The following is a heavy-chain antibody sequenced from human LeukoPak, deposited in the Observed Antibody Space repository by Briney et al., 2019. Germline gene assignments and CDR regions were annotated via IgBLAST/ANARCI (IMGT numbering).Heavy chain of an antibody. CDR2: IKQDGSEK. J-gene: IGHJ4*02. V-gene: IGHV3-7*01. Sequence: GGSLRLSCAASGFTFSSYGMHWVRQAPGKGLELVANIKQDGSEKYYADSVKGRFTISRDNAKNSLYLQMNSLRAEDTAVYYCARGATFCGGDCFDYWGQGTLVTVSS. CDR3: ARGATFCGGDCFDY. D-gene: IGHD2-21*01. CDR1: GFTFSSYG.